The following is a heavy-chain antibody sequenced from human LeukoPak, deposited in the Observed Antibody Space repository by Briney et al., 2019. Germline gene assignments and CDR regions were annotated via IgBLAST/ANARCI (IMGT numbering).Heavy chain of an antibody. Sequence: GGSLRLSCAASGFTFSDYYMSWVRQAPGKGLEWVSFISSSSSYTNYADSVKGRFTISRDNAKKSLYLQMNSLRAEDTAVYYCARIDYSGSWYLDYWGQGTLVTVSS. CDR3: ARIDYSGSWYLDY. D-gene: IGHD6-13*01. CDR2: ISSSSSYT. V-gene: IGHV3-11*03. J-gene: IGHJ4*02. CDR1: GFTFSDYY.